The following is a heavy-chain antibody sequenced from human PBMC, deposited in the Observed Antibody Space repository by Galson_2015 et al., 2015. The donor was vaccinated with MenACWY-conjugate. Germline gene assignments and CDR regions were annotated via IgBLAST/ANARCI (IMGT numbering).Heavy chain of an antibody. V-gene: IGHV3-30*10. D-gene: IGHD2-15*01. CDR1: GFSFTSYN. Sequence: SLRLACAASGFSFTSYNMHWVRQAPGKGLECVAFISYDGNKESYTDSVKGRFTISRDNSKNTLYLQMTGLRTDDTALYYCAREAGALLLFYSWVQGTLVTVFS. J-gene: IGHJ4*02. CDR3: AREAGALLLFYS. CDR2: ISYDGNKE.